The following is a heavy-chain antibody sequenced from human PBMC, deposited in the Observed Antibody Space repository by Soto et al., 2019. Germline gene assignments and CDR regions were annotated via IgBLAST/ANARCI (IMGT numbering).Heavy chain of an antibody. CDR2: IIPIFGST. Sequence: SVKVSCKASGGTFSSYAISWVRQAPGQGLEWMGGIIPIFGSTNYAQKFQGRVTMTADASTSTVYMELSSLRSEDTAVYYCAREEVHYYGSGSYYASYYYYGMDVWGQGTTVTVSS. D-gene: IGHD3-10*01. CDR3: AREEVHYYGSGSYYASYYYYGMDV. J-gene: IGHJ6*02. V-gene: IGHV1-69*13. CDR1: GGTFSSYA.